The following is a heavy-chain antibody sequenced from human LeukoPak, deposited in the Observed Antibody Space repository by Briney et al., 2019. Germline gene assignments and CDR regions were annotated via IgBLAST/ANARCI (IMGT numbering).Heavy chain of an antibody. CDR1: GFTFSSYW. CDR2: INSDGSST. Sequence: PGGSLRLSCAASGFTFSSYWMHWVRQAPGKGLVWVSRINSDGSSTSYADSVKGRFNISRDNAKNTLYLQMNSLRAEDTAVYYCARDLGYCSGGSCYVYNWFDPWGQGTLVTVSS. CDR3: ARDLGYCSGGSCYVYNWFDP. D-gene: IGHD2-15*01. V-gene: IGHV3-74*01. J-gene: IGHJ5*02.